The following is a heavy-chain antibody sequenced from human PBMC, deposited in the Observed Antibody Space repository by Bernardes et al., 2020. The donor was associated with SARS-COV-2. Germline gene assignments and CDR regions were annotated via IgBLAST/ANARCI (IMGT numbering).Heavy chain of an antibody. CDR2: IKQDGSDK. CDR1: GFSFSNYW. J-gene: IGHJ3*02. CDR3: ARNVYSTTTGDAFDI. V-gene: IGHV3-7*05. D-gene: IGHD6-13*01. Sequence: GGSLRLSCVASGFSFSNYWMSWVRQAPGKGLEWVANIKQDGSDKYYVDSVKGRFTISRDNAKNSLYLQVNSLRAEDAALYYCARNVYSTTTGDAFDIWGQGTMVTVSS.